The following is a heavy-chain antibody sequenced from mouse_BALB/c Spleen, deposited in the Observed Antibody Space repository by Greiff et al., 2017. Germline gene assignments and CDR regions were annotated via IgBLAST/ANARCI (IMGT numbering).Heavy chain of an antibody. V-gene: IGHV1-87*01. D-gene: IGHD1-1*01. J-gene: IGHJ3*01. CDR1: GYTFTSYW. CDR2: IYPGDGDT. CDR3: ARSGGSSPAWFAY. Sequence: VKLVESGAELARPGASVKLSCKASGYTFTSYWMQWVKQRPGQGLEWIGAIYPGDGDTRYTQKFKGKATLTADKSSSTAYMQLSSLASEDSAVYYCARSGGSSPAWFAYWGQGTLVTVSA.